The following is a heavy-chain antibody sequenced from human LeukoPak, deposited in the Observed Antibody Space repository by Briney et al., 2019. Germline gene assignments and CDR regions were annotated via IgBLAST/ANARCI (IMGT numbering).Heavy chain of an antibody. J-gene: IGHJ1*01. D-gene: IGHD2-15*01. CDR2: INHSGST. V-gene: IGHV4-34*01. Sequence: PSETLSLTCAVYGGSFSGYYWSWIRQPPGKGLEWIGEINHSGSTNYNPSLKSRATISVDTSKNQFSLKLSSVTAADTAVYYCARGPGYCSGGSCLKYFQHWGQGTLVTVSS. CDR3: ARGPGYCSGGSCLKYFQH. CDR1: GGSFSGYY.